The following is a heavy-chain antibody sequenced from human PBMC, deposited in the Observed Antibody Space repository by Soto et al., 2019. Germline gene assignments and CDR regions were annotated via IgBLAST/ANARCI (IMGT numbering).Heavy chain of an antibody. J-gene: IGHJ5*02. CDR3: ARLPPRNSDVPANWFDP. CDR1: GGSFSTYY. CDR2: FYYSGST. V-gene: IGHV4-59*08. D-gene: IGHD2-21*01. Sequence: SETLSLTCTVSGGSFSTYYWGWIRQPPWKGLEWIGHFYYSGSTTYNPSLKSGVTISVDTSNNQFSLKLTSVTAADTAVYYCARLPPRNSDVPANWFDPWGQGTLVTVSS.